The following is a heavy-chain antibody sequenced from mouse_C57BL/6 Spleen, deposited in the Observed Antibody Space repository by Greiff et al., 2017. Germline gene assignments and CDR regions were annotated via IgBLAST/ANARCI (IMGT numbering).Heavy chain of an antibody. J-gene: IGHJ4*01. Sequence: DVKLVESGGGLVQPKGSLKLSCAASGFSFNTYAMNWVRQAPGKGLEWVARIRSKSNNYATYYADSVKDRFTISRDDSESMLYLQMNNLKTEDTAMYYCALDSSGYVGAMDYWGQGTSVTVSS. CDR3: ALDSSGYVGAMDY. V-gene: IGHV10-1*01. CDR1: GFSFNTYA. CDR2: IRSKSNNYAT. D-gene: IGHD3-2*02.